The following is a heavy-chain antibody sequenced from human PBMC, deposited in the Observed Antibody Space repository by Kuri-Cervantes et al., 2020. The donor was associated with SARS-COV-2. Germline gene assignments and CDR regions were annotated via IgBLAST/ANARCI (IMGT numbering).Heavy chain of an antibody. D-gene: IGHD6-13*01. CDR1: GFTFSSYA. Sequence: GESLKISCAASGFTFSSYAMHWVRQAPGKGLEWVAVISYDGSNKYYADSVKGRFTISRDNSKNTLSLQMNSLTTEDTAVYHCAKDVDAAGAYWYYDLWGRAIL. V-gene: IGHV3-30-3*02. CDR2: ISYDGSNK. J-gene: IGHJ2*01. CDR3: AKDVDAAGAYWYYDL.